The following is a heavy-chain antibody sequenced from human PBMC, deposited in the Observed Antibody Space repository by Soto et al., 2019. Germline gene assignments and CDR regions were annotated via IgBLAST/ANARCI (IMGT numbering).Heavy chain of an antibody. J-gene: IGHJ4*02. V-gene: IGHV1-18*01. CDR2: ISAYNGNT. D-gene: IGHD2-2*01. CDR3: ARDVGTIVVVPAASLTY. CDR1: GYTFTSYG. Sequence: GASVKVSCKASGYTFTSYGISWVRQAPGQGLEWMGWISAYNGNTNYAQKLQGRVTMTTDTSTSTAYMELRSLRSDDTAVYYCARDVGTIVVVPAASLTYWGQGTLVTVS.